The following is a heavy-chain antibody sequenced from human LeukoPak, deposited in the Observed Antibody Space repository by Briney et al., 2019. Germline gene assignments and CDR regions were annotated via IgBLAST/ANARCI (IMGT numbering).Heavy chain of an antibody. V-gene: IGHV1-46*03. CDR2: INPSGGST. Sequence: ASVKVSCKASGYTFTSYYMHWVRQAPGQGLEWMGIINPSGGSTSYAQKFQGRVTMTRDTSTSTVYMELSSLRSEDTAVYYCARDAHMVRDRRALDIWGQGTMVTVSS. CDR1: GYTFTSYY. CDR3: ARDAHMVRDRRALDI. D-gene: IGHD3-10*01. J-gene: IGHJ3*02.